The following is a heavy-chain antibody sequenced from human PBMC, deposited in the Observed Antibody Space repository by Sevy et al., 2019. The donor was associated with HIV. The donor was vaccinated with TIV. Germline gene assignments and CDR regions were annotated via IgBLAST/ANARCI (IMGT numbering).Heavy chain of an antibody. CDR1: GGSISSYY. CDR3: ARAPSSSSLRGGYFDY. CDR2: IYYSGST. V-gene: IGHV4-59*01. Sequence: SETLSLTCTVSGGSISSYYWSWIRQPPGKGLEWIGYIYYSGSTNYNPSLKSRVTISVDTSKNQFSLKLSSVTAADTAVYYCARAPSSSSLRGGYFDYWGQGTLVTVSS. D-gene: IGHD6-6*01. J-gene: IGHJ4*02.